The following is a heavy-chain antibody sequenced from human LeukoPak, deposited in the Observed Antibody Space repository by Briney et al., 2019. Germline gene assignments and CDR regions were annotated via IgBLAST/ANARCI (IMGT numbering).Heavy chain of an antibody. V-gene: IGHV1-69*05. D-gene: IGHD4-23*01. CDR2: IIPIFGTA. CDR3: ARPYSYGGNPGYFDY. Sequence: SVKVSCKASGGTFSSYAISWVRQAPGQGLEWMEGIIPIFGTANYAQKFQGRVTITTDESTSTAYMELSSLRSEDTAVYYCARPYSYGGNPGYFDYWGQGTLVTVSS. J-gene: IGHJ4*02. CDR1: GGTFSSYA.